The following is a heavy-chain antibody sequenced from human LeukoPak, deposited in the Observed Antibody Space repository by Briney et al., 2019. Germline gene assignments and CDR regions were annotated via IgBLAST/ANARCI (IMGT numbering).Heavy chain of an antibody. Sequence: SETLSLTCTVSGGSVSSASYYWTWIRQPPGKGLEWIGYIYASGNTNYNPSLKSRVTISVDTSKNQFSLKLSSVTAADTAVYYCARDPLVAGTSWGQGTLVTVSS. CDR3: ARDPLVAGTS. CDR1: GGSVSSASYY. D-gene: IGHD6-19*01. CDR2: IYASGNT. J-gene: IGHJ4*02. V-gene: IGHV4-61*01.